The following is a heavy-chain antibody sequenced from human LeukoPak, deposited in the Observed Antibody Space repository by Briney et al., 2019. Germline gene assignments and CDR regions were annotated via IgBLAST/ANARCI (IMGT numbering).Heavy chain of an antibody. CDR3: TRGGVIWSWGY. CDR2: IYYSGST. J-gene: IGHJ4*02. D-gene: IGHD3-16*01. Sequence: SSETLSLTCTVSGGSISSYYWSWIRQPPGKGLEWIGYIYYSGSTNYNPSLKSRVTISVDTSKNQFSLKLTSVTAADTAVYYCTRGGVIWSWGYWGRGTLVTVSS. CDR1: GGSISSYY. V-gene: IGHV4-59*08.